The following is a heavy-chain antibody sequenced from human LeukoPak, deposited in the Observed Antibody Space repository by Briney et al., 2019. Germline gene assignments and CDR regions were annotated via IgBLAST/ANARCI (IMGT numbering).Heavy chain of an antibody. CDR2: VFYSGST. Sequence: SETLSLTCTVSGGSIASSSYYWGWIRQPPGKGLEYIGSVFYSGSTYYNPSLKSRVTISVDTSKNQFSLNLSSVTAADTAVYYCARMGGQLVPTYPPFDYWGQGTLVTVSS. V-gene: IGHV4-39*01. D-gene: IGHD6-6*01. J-gene: IGHJ4*02. CDR3: ARMGGQLVPTYPPFDY. CDR1: GGSIASSSYY.